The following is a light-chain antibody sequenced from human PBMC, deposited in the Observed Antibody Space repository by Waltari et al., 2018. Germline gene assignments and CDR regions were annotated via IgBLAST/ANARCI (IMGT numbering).Light chain of an antibody. CDR1: QGICSY. CDR3: LQVNSYPFT. Sequence: IQLTQSPLSLSASVGDRVTITCRASQGICSYLAWYQQKAGRAPKLLIYGGSTLPNGVPSRFSGSGFGTDFTLTISSLQPEDFATYYCLQVNSYPFTFGPGTTVDIK. CDR2: GGS. J-gene: IGKJ3*01. V-gene: IGKV1-9*01.